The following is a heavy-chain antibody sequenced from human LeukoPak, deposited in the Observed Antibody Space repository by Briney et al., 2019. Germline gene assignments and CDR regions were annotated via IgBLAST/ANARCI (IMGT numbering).Heavy chain of an antibody. V-gene: IGHV1-2*02. Sequence: ASVKVSCKASGYTFTGYYMHWVRQAPGQGLEWMGWINPNSGGTNYAQKFQGRVTMTRDTSISTAYMELSRLRSDDTAVYYCALRKSIAARNAFDIWGQGTMVTVSS. CDR3: ALRKSIAARNAFDI. CDR2: INPNSGGT. J-gene: IGHJ3*02. CDR1: GYTFTGYY. D-gene: IGHD6-6*01.